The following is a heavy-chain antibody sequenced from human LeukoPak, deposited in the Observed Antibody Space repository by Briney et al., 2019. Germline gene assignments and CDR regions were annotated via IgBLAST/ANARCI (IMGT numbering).Heavy chain of an antibody. CDR2: ISGGSEDT. CDR3: ARTIAQYSNSWLYFYYGLDV. V-gene: IGHV3-23*01. J-gene: IGHJ6*02. CDR1: GFAFGGYA. Sequence: GGSLRLSCTAPGFAFGGYAMSWVRQAPGKGLEWVSSISGGSEDTYYAGSVKGRLTISRDNSKSTLYLQMNSLRAEDTAVYYCARTIAQYSNSWLYFYYGLDVWGQGTTVTVS. D-gene: IGHD6-13*01.